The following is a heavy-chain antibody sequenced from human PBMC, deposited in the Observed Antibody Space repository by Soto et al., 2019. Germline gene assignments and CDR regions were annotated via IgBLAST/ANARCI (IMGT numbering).Heavy chain of an antibody. D-gene: IGHD5-12*01. V-gene: IGHV4-61*01. J-gene: IGHJ4*02. CDR3: ARDSVTATISLDY. Sequence: QVQLQESGPGLVKPSETLSLTCTVSGASVSSGSYYWSWIRQPPGKGLEWIGYVYYSGNTNYTPHLKSRVTISVDTSKNQFSLKLSSVTAADTAVYYCARDSVTATISLDYWGQGTLVTVSS. CDR2: VYYSGNT. CDR1: GASVSSGSYY.